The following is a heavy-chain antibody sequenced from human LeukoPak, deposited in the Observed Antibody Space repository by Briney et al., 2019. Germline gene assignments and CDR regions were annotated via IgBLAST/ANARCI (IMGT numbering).Heavy chain of an antibody. J-gene: IGHJ4*02. D-gene: IGHD5-18*01. CDR2: ISGSGGST. CDR1: GITFSSSW. V-gene: IGHV3-23*01. Sequence: GGPLRLSCVASGITFSSSWMTWVRQAPGKGLEWVSAISGSGGSTYYADSVKGRFTISRDNSKNTLYLQMNSLRAEDTAVYYCAKVDVDTAMGPFDYWGQGTLVTVSS. CDR3: AKVDVDTAMGPFDY.